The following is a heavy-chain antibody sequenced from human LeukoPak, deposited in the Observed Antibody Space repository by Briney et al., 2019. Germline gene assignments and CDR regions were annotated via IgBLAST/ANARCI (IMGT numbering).Heavy chain of an antibody. D-gene: IGHD3-22*01. Sequence: GGSLRLSCAASRFIFTNYWIHWVRQAPGKGLVWVSHVNNDGSATSYADSVKGRFTISRDSAKNTLYLQMNSLRAEDTAIYYCAKDIGDSTGYYSDAFDIWGHGTMVTVSS. J-gene: IGHJ3*02. CDR3: AKDIGDSTGYYSDAFDI. V-gene: IGHV3-74*01. CDR2: VNNDGSAT. CDR1: RFIFTNYW.